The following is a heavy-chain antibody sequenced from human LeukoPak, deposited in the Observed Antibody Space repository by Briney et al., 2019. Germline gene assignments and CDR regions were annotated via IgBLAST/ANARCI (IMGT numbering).Heavy chain of an antibody. V-gene: IGHV4-59*01. Sequence: SETLSLTCTVSGGSISSFYWSWIRQPPGKGLEWIGYIYSSGSTNYNPSLKSRVTISVDTSKNQFSLKLSSVTAADTAVYYCARHQYELLNYYFDYWGQGTLVTVSS. D-gene: IGHD2-2*01. CDR2: IYSSGST. J-gene: IGHJ4*02. CDR1: GGSISSFY. CDR3: ARHQYELLNYYFDY.